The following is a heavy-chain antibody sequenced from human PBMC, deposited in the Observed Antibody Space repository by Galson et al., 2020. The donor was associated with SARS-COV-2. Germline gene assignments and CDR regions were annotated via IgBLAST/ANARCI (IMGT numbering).Heavy chain of an antibody. CDR3: ARSLSLGDCSGGSCFFY. J-gene: IGHJ4*02. V-gene: IGHV1-18*01. CDR2: ISPYNSNT. CDR1: GYTFTTFY. D-gene: IGHD2-15*01. Sequence: ASVKVSCKASGYTFTTFYITWVRQAPGQGLEWMGKISPYNSNTNYTQKLQGRVTMTTDTSTSTAYMELRSLTSDVTAVYYCARSLSLGDCSGGSCFFYWGQGTLVTVSS.